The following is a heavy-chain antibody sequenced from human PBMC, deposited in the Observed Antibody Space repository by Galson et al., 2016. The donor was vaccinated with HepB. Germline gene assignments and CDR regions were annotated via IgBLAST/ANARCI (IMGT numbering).Heavy chain of an antibody. Sequence: SLRLSCADSGFTFNTYGMNWVRQAPGKGLEWVSYISSASSIKYYADSVKGRFTISRDNARHSLYLEMNSLRGEDTAMYYCARHGAYCGGDCSYWYFDLWGRGTLVTVSS. CDR3: ARHGAYCGGDCSYWYFDL. CDR2: ISSASSIK. V-gene: IGHV3-48*04. D-gene: IGHD2-21*02. J-gene: IGHJ2*01. CDR1: GFTFNTYG.